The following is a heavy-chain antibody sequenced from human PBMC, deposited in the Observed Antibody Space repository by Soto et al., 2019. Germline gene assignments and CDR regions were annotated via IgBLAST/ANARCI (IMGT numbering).Heavy chain of an antibody. V-gene: IGHV4-39*01. CDR2: IYYSGST. CDR3: ASMGYYDILTGYSPVYYFDY. J-gene: IGHJ4*02. CDR1: GGSISSSSYY. D-gene: IGHD3-9*01. Sequence: SETLSLTCTVSGGSISSSSYYWGWIRQPPGKGLEWIGSIYYSGSTYYNPSLKSRVTISVDTSKNQFSLKLSSVTAADTAVYYCASMGYYDILTGYSPVYYFDYWGQGTLVTVSS.